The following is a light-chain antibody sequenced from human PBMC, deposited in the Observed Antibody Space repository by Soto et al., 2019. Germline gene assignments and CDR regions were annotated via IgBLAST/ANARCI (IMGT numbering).Light chain of an antibody. V-gene: IGLV1-44*01. CDR3: AAWDDSLNGFYV. CDR2: NND. CDR1: SSNIGTNS. J-gene: IGLJ1*01. Sequence: QSVLTQPPSASGTPGQRVTISCSGGSSNIGTNSVNWYQQLPGRAPKLLIYNNDLRPSGVPDRFSGSKSGTTASLAISGHQSEDECDYYCAAWDDSLNGFYVFGIGTKLTVL.